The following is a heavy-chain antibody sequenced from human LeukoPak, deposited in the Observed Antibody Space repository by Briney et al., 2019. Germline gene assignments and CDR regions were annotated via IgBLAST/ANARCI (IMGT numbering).Heavy chain of an antibody. D-gene: IGHD4-17*01. CDR2: ISSSSSYI. CDR3: ARDGAYGEVVG. V-gene: IGHV3-21*01. CDR1: GFTFSSYS. Sequence: GGSLRLSCAASGFTFSSYSMNWVRQAPGKGLGWVSSISSSSSYIYYADSVKGRFTISRDNAKNSLYLQMNSLRAEDTAVYYCARDGAYGEVVGWGQGTLVTVSS. J-gene: IGHJ4*02.